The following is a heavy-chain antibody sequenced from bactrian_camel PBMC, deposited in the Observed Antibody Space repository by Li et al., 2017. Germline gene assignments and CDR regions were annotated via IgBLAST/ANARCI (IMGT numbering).Heavy chain of an antibody. CDR3: AADFCPSVADFGTKWYRTTSFGH. CDR2: IRRDGGET. D-gene: IGHD6*01. Sequence: HVQLVESGGGSVQAGGSLRLSCAASQVTASTGCVAWFRQAPGNKREGVAAIRRDGGETWYAASVKGRFTISQDNAKNTVYLQMNSLKPEDTAMYYCAADFCPSVADFGTKWYRTTSFGHWGRGTQVTVSS. CDR1: QVTASTGC. J-gene: IGHJ6*01. V-gene: IGHV3-3*01.